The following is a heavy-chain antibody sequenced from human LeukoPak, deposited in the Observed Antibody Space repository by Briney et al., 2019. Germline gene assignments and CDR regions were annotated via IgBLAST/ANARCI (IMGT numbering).Heavy chain of an antibody. J-gene: IGHJ4*02. Sequence: SETLSLTCAVYGGSFSGYYWSWIRQPPGKGLEWIGEINHSGSTNYNPSLKSRVTISVDTSKNQFSLKLSSVTAADTAVYYCARRAYSSSCFDYWGQGTLVTVSS. V-gene: IGHV4-34*01. CDR1: GGSFSGYY. CDR2: INHSGST. D-gene: IGHD6-13*01. CDR3: ARRAYSSSCFDY.